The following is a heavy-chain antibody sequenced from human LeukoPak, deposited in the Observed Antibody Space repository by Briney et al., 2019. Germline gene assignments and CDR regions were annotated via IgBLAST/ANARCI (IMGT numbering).Heavy chain of an antibody. Sequence: GGPLRLSCAASGFIFSNYSMNWVRQAPGKGLEWVSYISRSCSTIYYADSVKGRFTVSRDNAKNSLYLQMNSLRDEDTALYYCARDHYYGSGRLLYWGQGTLVTV. J-gene: IGHJ4*02. D-gene: IGHD3-10*01. CDR2: ISRSCSTI. CDR3: ARDHYYGSGRLLY. V-gene: IGHV3-48*02. CDR1: GFIFSNYS.